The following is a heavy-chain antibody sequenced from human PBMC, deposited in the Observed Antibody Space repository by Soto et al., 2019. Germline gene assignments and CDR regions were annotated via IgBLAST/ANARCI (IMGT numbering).Heavy chain of an antibody. CDR2: INPSGGST. J-gene: IGHJ4*02. D-gene: IGHD3-22*01. V-gene: IGHV1-46*01. CDR1: GYTFTSYY. CDR3: ARDGYYSDSSGYYDFFDY. Sequence: GASVKVSCKASGYTFTSYYIHWVRQAPGQGLEWMGIINPSGGSTTYAQKVQGRVTMTTYTSTSTVYMELRSLRSDDTAVYFCARDGYYSDSSGYYDFFDYWGQGTLVTVSS.